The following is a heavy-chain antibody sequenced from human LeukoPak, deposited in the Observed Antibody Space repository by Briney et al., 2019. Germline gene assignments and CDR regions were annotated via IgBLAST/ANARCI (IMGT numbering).Heavy chain of an antibody. J-gene: IGHJ4*02. CDR1: GGSISSSSYY. Sequence: SETLSLTCTVSGGSISSSSYYWGWIRQPPGKGLEWIGSIYYSGSTYYNPSLKSRVTISVDTSKNQFSLKLSSVTAADMAVYYCARQRTLLEWLFYFDYWGQGTLVTVSS. V-gene: IGHV4-39*01. CDR2: IYYSGST. D-gene: IGHD3-3*01. CDR3: ARQRTLLEWLFYFDY.